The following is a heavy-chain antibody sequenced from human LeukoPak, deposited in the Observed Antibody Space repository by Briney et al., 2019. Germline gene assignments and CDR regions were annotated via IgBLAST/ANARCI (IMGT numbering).Heavy chain of an antibody. CDR2: IYSGGST. D-gene: IGHD6-13*01. CDR1: GFTVSSNY. CDR3: ASSRGGSSWFSY. V-gene: IGHV3-66*01. Sequence: GGSLRLSCAASGFTVSSNYMSWVRQAPGKGLEWVSVIYSGGSTYYADSVKGRFTISRDNSKNTLYLQMNSLRAEDTAVYYCASSRGGSSWFSYWGQGTLVTVPS. J-gene: IGHJ4*02.